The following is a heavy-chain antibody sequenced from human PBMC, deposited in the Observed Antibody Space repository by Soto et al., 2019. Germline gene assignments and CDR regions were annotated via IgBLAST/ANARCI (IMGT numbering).Heavy chain of an antibody. CDR3: AREFPYYESSDSYFDY. CDR2: TYYRPKWYN. CDR1: GDSVSGNSAA. D-gene: IGHD3-16*01. Sequence: QVQLQQSGPGLVTPSQTLSLTCAISGDSVSGNSAAWNWIRQSPSRGLEWLGRTYYRPKWYNDYAVSVKSRITVTPDTSKNQFSLHLNSVTPEDTAVSYCAREFPYYESSDSYFDYWGQGALVTVSS. V-gene: IGHV6-1*01. J-gene: IGHJ4*02.